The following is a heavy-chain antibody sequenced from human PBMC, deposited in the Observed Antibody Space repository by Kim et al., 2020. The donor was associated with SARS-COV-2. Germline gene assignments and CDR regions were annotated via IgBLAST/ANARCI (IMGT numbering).Heavy chain of an antibody. CDR1: GFTFNNYG. CDR3: AKAGLGYCSGVRCYELDY. D-gene: IGHD2-15*01. Sequence: GGSLRLSCTASGFTFNNYGMNWVRQAPGKGLEWISSITHTGINTYYADSVKGRFTISRDPSKNTLYLQMNSLRAEDTAVYYCAKAGLGYCSGVRCYELDYWGQGILVTVSS. V-gene: IGHV3-23*01. J-gene: IGHJ4*02. CDR2: ITHTGINT.